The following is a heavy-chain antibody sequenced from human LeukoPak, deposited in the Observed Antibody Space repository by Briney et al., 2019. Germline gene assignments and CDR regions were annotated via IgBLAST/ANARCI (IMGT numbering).Heavy chain of an antibody. D-gene: IGHD1-26*01. CDR1: GFTFSSYG. CDR3: AKDQGSYWGYFEY. Sequence: GGSLRLSCAASGFTFSSYGMSWVRQAPGKGLELVSAISGSGGSTYYADSVKGRFTISRDNSKNTLYLQMNSLRAEDTAVYYCAKDQGSYWGYFEYWGQGTLVTVSS. J-gene: IGHJ4*02. CDR2: ISGSGGST. V-gene: IGHV3-23*01.